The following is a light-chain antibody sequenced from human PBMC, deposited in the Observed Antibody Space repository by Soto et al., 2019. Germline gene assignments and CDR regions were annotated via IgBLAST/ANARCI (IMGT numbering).Light chain of an antibody. CDR3: QQYNSYWT. Sequence: IQLTQSPSSLSASVGDRVTITCRASQDIGSYLAWYQQKPGKAPKLLIYAASTLQSGVPSRFSGSGSGTEFTLTISSLQPDDFATYYCQQYNSYWTFGQGTKVDIK. J-gene: IGKJ1*01. CDR2: AAS. CDR1: QDIGSY. V-gene: IGKV1-9*01.